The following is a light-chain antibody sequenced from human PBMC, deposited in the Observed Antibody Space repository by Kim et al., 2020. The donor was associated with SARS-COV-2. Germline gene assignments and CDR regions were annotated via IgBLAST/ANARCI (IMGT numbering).Light chain of an antibody. Sequence: PGERATLSCRASQSVSSNYLALYQQKPGQAPRLLIYGASSRATGIPDRFSGSGSGTDFTLTISRLEPEDFAMYYCQQYGSSPPLTFGGGTKVDIK. J-gene: IGKJ4*01. CDR3: QQYGSSPPLT. V-gene: IGKV3-20*01. CDR1: QSVSSNY. CDR2: GAS.